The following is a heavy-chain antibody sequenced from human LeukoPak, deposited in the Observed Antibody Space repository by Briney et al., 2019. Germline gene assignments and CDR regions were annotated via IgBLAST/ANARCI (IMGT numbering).Heavy chain of an antibody. CDR3: AREDRGAFDM. V-gene: IGHV1-69*05. Sequence: ASVKVSCKASGGTFSSYGINWVRQAPGQGLEWMGGILPISGSPNYAEKFQARVTITTDESTSTVYMELSSLRSEDTAVYFCAREDRGAFDMWGQGTVVTVSS. CDR1: GGTFSSYG. J-gene: IGHJ3*02. CDR2: ILPISGSP.